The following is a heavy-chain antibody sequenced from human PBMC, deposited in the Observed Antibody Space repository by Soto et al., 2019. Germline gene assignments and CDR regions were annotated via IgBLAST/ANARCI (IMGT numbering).Heavy chain of an antibody. CDR1: GGSISSSSYY. CDR3: ARDPSTGDHPFDY. Sequence: SETLSLTCTVSGGSISSSSYYWGWIRQAPGKGLEWIGSIYYSGGTYYNPSLKSRVTISVDTSKNQFSLKLSSVTAADTAVYYCARDPSTGDHPFDYWGQGTLVTVSS. CDR2: IYYSGGT. J-gene: IGHJ4*02. V-gene: IGHV4-39*02. D-gene: IGHD2-21*02.